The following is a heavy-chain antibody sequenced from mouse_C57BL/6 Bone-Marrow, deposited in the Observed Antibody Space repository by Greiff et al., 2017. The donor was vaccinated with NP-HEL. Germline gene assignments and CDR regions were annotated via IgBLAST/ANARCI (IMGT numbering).Heavy chain of an antibody. J-gene: IGHJ4*01. V-gene: IGHV1-54*01. Sequence: VKLQQSGAELVRPGTSVKVSCKASGYAFTNYLIEWVKQRPGQGLEWIGVINPGSGGTNYNEKFKGKATLTADKSSSTAYMQLSSLTSEDSAVYFCAIYSHSFSDYWGQGTSVTVSS. D-gene: IGHD2-12*01. CDR3: AIYSHSFSDY. CDR2: INPGSGGT. CDR1: GYAFTNYL.